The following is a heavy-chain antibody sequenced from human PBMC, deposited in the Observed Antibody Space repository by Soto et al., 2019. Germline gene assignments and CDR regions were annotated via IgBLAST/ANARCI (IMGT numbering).Heavy chain of an antibody. CDR2: IYPGDSDT. Sequence: GESLKISCKGSGYSFTTNWIGWVRQMPGKGLEWMGVIYPGDSDTRYSPSFQGQVTISADKSISTAYLQWSSLKASDTAMYYCARGAVTTNFDYWGLGTLVTVSS. CDR1: GYSFTTNW. D-gene: IGHD4-4*01. CDR3: ARGAVTTNFDY. J-gene: IGHJ4*02. V-gene: IGHV5-51*01.